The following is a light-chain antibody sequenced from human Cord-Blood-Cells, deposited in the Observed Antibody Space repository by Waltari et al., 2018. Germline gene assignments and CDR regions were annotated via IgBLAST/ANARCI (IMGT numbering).Light chain of an antibody. J-gene: IGLJ3*02. CDR1: VLAKKY. CDR3: NSAADNDWV. CDR2: KDS. Sequence: SYDLTQPSSVSVSPGQTARNTCSGAVLAKKYARWIQQKPGQAPVPEINKDSERPSGIPERFSGSSSGTTVTLTISGAQVEDEADYYCNSAADNDWVFGGGTKLTVL. V-gene: IGLV3-27*01.